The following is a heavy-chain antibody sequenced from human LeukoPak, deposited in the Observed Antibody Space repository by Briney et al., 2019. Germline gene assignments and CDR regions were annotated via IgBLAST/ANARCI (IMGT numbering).Heavy chain of an antibody. CDR2: INSNGRST. D-gene: IGHD2-2*01. CDR1: GFTFSAYA. J-gene: IGHJ4*02. Sequence: PGGSLRLSCSASGFTFSAYAMHWVRQAPGKGLEYVSAINSNGRSTYYPGSVKGRFTISRENAKNSLYLQMNSLRAGDTAVYYCARGASVPAAFDYWGQGTLVTVSS. CDR3: ARGASVPAAFDY. V-gene: IGHV3-64*04.